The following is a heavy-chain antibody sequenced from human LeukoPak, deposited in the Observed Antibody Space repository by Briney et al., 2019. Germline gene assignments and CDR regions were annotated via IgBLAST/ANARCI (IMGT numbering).Heavy chain of an antibody. CDR1: GGSISSGSYY. CDR3: ARGGQGRIAVADGGFDY. J-gene: IGHJ4*02. V-gene: IGHV4-61*02. Sequence: SQTLSLTCTVSGGSISSGSYYWSWIRQPAGKGLEWIGRIYTSGSTNYNPSLRSRVTISVDTSKNQFSLKLSSVTAADTAVYYCARGGQGRIAVADGGFDYWGQGTLVTVSS. CDR2: IYTSGST. D-gene: IGHD6-19*01.